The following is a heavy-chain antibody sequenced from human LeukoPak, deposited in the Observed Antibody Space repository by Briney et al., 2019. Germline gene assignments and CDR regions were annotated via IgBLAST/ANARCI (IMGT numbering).Heavy chain of an antibody. Sequence: SQTLSLTCTVSGGSTSSGSYYWSWIRQPAGKGLEWIGRIYTSGSTNYNPSLKSRVTISVDTSKNQFSLKLSSVTAADTAVYYCARARAVAGDVDYWGQGTLATVSS. V-gene: IGHV4-61*02. J-gene: IGHJ4*02. D-gene: IGHD6-19*01. CDR3: ARARAVAGDVDY. CDR2: IYTSGST. CDR1: GGSTSSGSYY.